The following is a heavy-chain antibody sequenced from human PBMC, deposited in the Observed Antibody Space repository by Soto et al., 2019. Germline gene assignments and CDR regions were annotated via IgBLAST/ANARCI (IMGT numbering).Heavy chain of an antibody. J-gene: IGHJ4*02. CDR2: IGRVSTYI. Sequence: EVQLLESGGALVLPGGSLRLSCVASGFPFSSFSLNWIRQAPGKGLEWVSSIGRVSTYIYYADSVRGRFTVSRDNAKNSVYLQMNGLTAEDSGIYYCARVTAGSGSYQIDLWGQGTLVTVSS. D-gene: IGHD3-10*01. CDR1: GFPFSSFS. CDR3: ARVTAGSGSYQIDL. V-gene: IGHV3-21*01.